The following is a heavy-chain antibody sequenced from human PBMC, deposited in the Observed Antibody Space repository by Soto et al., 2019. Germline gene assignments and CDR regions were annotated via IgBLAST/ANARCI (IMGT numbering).Heavy chain of an antibody. Sequence: EVQLLESGGGLVQPGGSLRLSCAASGFTFSSYAMSWVRQAPGKGLEWVSAISGSGGSTYYADSVKGRFTISRDNSKNTLYLQMNSLRAEDTAVYYYAKDSRSPNYDFWSGYLNWFDPWGQGTLVTVSS. CDR2: ISGSGGST. CDR3: AKDSRSPNYDFWSGYLNWFDP. V-gene: IGHV3-23*01. CDR1: GFTFSSYA. D-gene: IGHD3-3*01. J-gene: IGHJ5*02.